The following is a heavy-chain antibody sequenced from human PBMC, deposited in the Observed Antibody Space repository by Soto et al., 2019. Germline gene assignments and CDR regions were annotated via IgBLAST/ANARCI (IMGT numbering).Heavy chain of an antibody. CDR2: IYNGGSR. D-gene: IGHD5-18*01. V-gene: IGHV3-53*01. CDR1: GFTVSSNY. CDR3: AGYRPSTY. Sequence: EVQLVESGGGLIQPGGSLRLSCAASGFTVSSNYMSWVRQAPGKGLEWVSVIYNGGSRYYADSVKGRFTISRDNYKNTLYLQMNSLSAKDTAVYYCAGYRPSTYWGQGALVTVSS. J-gene: IGHJ4*02.